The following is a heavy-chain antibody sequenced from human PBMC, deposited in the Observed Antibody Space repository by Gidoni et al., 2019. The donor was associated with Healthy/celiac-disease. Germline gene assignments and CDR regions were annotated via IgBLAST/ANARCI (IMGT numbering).Heavy chain of an antibody. CDR3: ARPLRVLEWPQYFDY. CDR2: IAYDGSNK. D-gene: IGHD3-3*01. Sequence: QLQLVDSGGRVVQPWRSLRLACAAAGVAFSSYAMHWCGQAPGKGLEWVAVIAYDGSNKYYADTVKGRFTNTRDNSKNTMYLQMNSLRAEDTAVYDCARPLRVLEWPQYFDYWGQGTLVTVSS. CDR1: GVAFSSYA. J-gene: IGHJ4*02. V-gene: IGHV3-30*04.